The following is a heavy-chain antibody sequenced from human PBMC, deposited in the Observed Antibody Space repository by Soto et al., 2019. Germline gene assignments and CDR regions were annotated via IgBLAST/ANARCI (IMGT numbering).Heavy chain of an antibody. V-gene: IGHV4-39*01. CDR1: GGSISSSSYY. Sequence: SETLSLTCTVSGGSISSSSYYWGWIRQPPGKGLEWIGSIYYSGSTYYNPSLKSRVTISVDTSKNQFSLKLSSVTAADTAVYYCAGSSGYSNDYWGQGTLVTVSS. CDR3: AGSSGYSNDY. D-gene: IGHD3-22*01. CDR2: IYYSGST. J-gene: IGHJ4*02.